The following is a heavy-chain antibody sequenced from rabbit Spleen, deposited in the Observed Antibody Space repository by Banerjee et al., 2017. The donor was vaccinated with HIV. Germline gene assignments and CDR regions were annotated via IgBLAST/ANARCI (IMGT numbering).Heavy chain of an antibody. V-gene: IGHV1S40*01. CDR2: IYVDIIGTP. J-gene: IGHJ6*01. CDR3: ARDSGSSFSSYGMDL. CDR1: GFSFSSGYD. Sequence: QSLEESGGGLVKPGASLTLTCKASGFSFSSGYDMCWVRQAPGKGLEWIACIYVDIIGTPYYANWAKGRFTISKTSSTTATLQMTSLTAADTATYFCARDSGSSFSSYGMDLWGQGTLVTVS. D-gene: IGHD8-1*01.